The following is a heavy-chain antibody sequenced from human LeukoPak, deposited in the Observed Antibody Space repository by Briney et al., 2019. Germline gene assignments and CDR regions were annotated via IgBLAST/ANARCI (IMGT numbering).Heavy chain of an antibody. CDR1: GFTFSSYA. D-gene: IGHD4-17*01. CDR3: AREEPRYGDSYSPDAFDI. Sequence: GGSLRLSCVASGFTFSSYAMSWVRQAPEKGLEWVSVISGSGGSTHDADSVKGRFTISRDNSKNTLYLQMNSLRAEDTAVYYCAREEPRYGDSYSPDAFDIWGQGTMVTVSS. V-gene: IGHV3-23*01. J-gene: IGHJ3*02. CDR2: ISGSGGST.